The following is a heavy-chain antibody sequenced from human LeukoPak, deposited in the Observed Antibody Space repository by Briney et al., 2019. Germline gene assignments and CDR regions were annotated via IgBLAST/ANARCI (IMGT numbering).Heavy chain of an antibody. Sequence: AGGSLRLSCAASGFPSSSYAMSWVRQAPGKGLGWVSAISGSGGSTYYADSVKGRFTISRDNSKNTLYLQMNSLRAEDTAVYYCAKSGVALYSRTYYYMDVWGKGTTVTVSS. CDR3: AKSGVALYSRTYYYMDV. V-gene: IGHV3-23*01. D-gene: IGHD3-10*01. J-gene: IGHJ6*03. CDR2: ISGSGGST. CDR1: GFPSSSYA.